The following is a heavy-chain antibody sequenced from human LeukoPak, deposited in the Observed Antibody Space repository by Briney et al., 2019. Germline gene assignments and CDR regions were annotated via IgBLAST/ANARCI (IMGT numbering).Heavy chain of an antibody. J-gene: IGHJ4*02. CDR1: GFTFSSYE. Sequence: GGSLRLSCAASGFTFSSYEMNWVRQAPGKGLKWVSYISSSGSTIYYADSVKGRFTISRDNAKNSLYLQMNSLRAEDTAVYYCASLWFGELGGDYWGQGTLVTVSS. CDR3: ASLWFGELGGDY. CDR2: ISSSGSTI. V-gene: IGHV3-48*03. D-gene: IGHD3-10*01.